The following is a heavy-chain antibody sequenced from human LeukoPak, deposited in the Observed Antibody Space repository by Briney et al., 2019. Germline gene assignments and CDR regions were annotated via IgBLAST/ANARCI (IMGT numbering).Heavy chain of an antibody. Sequence: ASVKVSCKASGYTFSAYFIHWVRQAPGHGLEWMGWIHPNSVVTNYARKFQGRVTMTRDTSISTAYMEVTGLTSDDADVHYLARRAKLNCRSPSCSPFAGWGQGTLVTVPS. CDR1: GYTFSAYF. D-gene: IGHD2-2*01. J-gene: IGHJ4*02. CDR2: IHPNSVVT. V-gene: IGHV1-2*02. CDR3: ARRAKLNCRSPSCSPFAG.